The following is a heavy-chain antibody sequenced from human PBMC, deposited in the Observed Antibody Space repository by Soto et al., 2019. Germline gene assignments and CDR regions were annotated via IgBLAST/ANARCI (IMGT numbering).Heavy chain of an antibody. J-gene: IGHJ4*02. CDR1: GDSVSSNSAA. CDR2: TYYRSKWYN. CDR3: ARAIAGIAAAGALYYFDY. Sequence: SQTLSLTCAISGDSVSSNSAAWNWIRQSPSRGLEWLGRTYYRSKWYNDYAVSVKSRITINPDTSKNQFSLQLNSVTPEDTAVYYCARAIAGIAAAGALYYFDYWGQGTLVTVSS. D-gene: IGHD6-13*01. V-gene: IGHV6-1*01.